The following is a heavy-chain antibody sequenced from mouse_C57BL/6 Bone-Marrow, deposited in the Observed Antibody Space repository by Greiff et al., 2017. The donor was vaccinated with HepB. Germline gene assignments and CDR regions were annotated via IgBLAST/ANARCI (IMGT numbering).Heavy chain of an antibody. V-gene: IGHV1-18*01. CDR2: INPNNGGT. J-gene: IGHJ2*01. CDR3: ARGWIITTVVAPFDY. CDR1: GYTFTDYN. Sequence: EVKLQHSGPELVKPGASVKIPCKASGYTFTDYNMDWVKQSHGKSLEWIGDINPNNGGTIYNQKFKGKATLTVDKSSSTAYMELRSLTSEDTAVYYCARGWIITTVVAPFDYWGQGTTLTVSS. D-gene: IGHD1-1*01.